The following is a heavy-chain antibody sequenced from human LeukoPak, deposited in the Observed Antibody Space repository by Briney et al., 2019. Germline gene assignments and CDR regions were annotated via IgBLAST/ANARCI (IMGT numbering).Heavy chain of an antibody. J-gene: IGHJ2*01. CDR3: ARHGFDPVQNVAHWYFDL. CDR2: INQSGST. D-gene: IGHD3-10*01. V-gene: IGHV4-34*01. Sequence: PSETLSLTCAVYGEFLSDYYWSWIRQPPGKGLEWIGEINQSGSTNYNPSLKSRVIMSINTSKNEISLNLTSVTAADTAVYYCARHGFDPVQNVAHWYFDLWGRGTLVTVSS. CDR1: GEFLSDYY.